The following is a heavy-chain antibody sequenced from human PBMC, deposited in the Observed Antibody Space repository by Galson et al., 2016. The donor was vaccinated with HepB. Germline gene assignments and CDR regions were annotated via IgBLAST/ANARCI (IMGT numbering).Heavy chain of an antibody. CDR3: ATDHTYDRSGFLHY. Sequence: SLRLSCAASGFTFSGYAMHWVRQAPGKGLEWVAVISYDGSNKYYADSVKGRFTISRDNSKNTLYLQLNSVRAEDTALYYCATDHTYDRSGFLHYWGQGTLVTVSS. D-gene: IGHD3-22*01. J-gene: IGHJ4*02. CDR1: GFTFSGYA. V-gene: IGHV3-30*04. CDR2: ISYDGSNK.